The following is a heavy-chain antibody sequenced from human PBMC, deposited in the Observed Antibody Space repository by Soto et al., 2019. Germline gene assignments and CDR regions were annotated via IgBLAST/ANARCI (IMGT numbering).Heavy chain of an antibody. CDR2: INHSGST. D-gene: IGHD2-15*01. J-gene: IGHJ5*02. V-gene: IGHV4-34*01. CDR1: GGSFSGYY. CDR3: ARVGRVSRSA. Sequence: SETLSLTCAVYGGSFSGYYWSWIRQPPGKGLEWIGEINHSGSTNYNPSLKSRVTISVDTSKNQFSLKLSSVTAADTAVYYCARVGRVSRSAWGQGTLVTVSS.